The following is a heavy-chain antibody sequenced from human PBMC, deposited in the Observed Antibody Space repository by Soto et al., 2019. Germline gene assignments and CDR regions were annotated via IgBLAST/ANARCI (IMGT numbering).Heavy chain of an antibody. D-gene: IGHD3-16*01. V-gene: IGHV3-23*01. Sequence: EVQLLESGGDLVHPGGSLRLSCAASGFTFRNYAMNWVRQAPGKGLEWVAAISGVDGYSSYIDSVKGRFTISRDDSDKTVYLQMNSLRVEDTAVYYCARDRSYANYYYDYYAMDVW. J-gene: IGHJ6*01. CDR1: GFTFRNYA. CDR3: ARDRSYANYYYDYYAMDV. CDR2: ISGVDGYS.